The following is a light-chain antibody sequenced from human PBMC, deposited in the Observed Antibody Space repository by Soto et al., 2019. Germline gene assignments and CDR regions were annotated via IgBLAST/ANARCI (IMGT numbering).Light chain of an antibody. CDR1: SGHSNYA. V-gene: IGLV4-69*01. CDR2: LNSDGSH. CDR3: QTWGSGIVV. J-gene: IGLJ2*01. Sequence: QAVVTQSPSASASLGASVKLTCTLSSGHSNYAIAWHQQQSEKGPRYLMKLNSDGSHSKGDGIPDRFSGSSSGAERYLTISSLQSEDEPDYYCQTWGSGIVVFGGGTKVTVL.